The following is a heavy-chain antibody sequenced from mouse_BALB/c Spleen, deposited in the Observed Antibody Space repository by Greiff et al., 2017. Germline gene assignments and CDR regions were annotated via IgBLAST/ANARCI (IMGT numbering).Heavy chain of an antibody. J-gene: IGHJ1*01. Sequence: EVKLQESGGGLVKPGGSLKLSCAASGFTFSSYAMSWVRQTPEKRLEWVATISSGGSYTYYPDSVKGRFTISRDNAKNTLYLQMSSLRSEDTAMYYCARRYGSSYWYFDVWGAGTTVTVSS. V-gene: IGHV5-9-3*01. CDR3: ARRYGSSYWYFDV. D-gene: IGHD1-1*01. CDR2: ISSGGSYT. CDR1: GFTFSSYA.